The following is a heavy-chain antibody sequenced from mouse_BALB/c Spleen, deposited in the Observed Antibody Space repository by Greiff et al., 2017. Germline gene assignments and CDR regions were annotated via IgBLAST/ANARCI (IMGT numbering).Heavy chain of an antibody. Sequence: DVKLVESGPGLVKPSQSLSLTCTVTGYSITSDYAWNWIRQFPGNKLEWMGYISYSGSTSYNPSLKSRISITRDTSKNQFFLQLNSVTTEDTATYYCARCYWDDGFDYWGQGTTLTVSS. V-gene: IGHV3-2*02. D-gene: IGHD4-1*01. CDR1: GYSITSDYA. CDR3: ARCYWDDGFDY. J-gene: IGHJ2*01. CDR2: ISYSGST.